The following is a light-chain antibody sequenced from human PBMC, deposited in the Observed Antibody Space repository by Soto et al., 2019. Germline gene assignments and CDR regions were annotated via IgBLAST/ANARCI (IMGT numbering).Light chain of an antibody. CDR2: AAS. Sequence: AIRMTQSPSSLSASTGDRVTITCRASQGISSYLAWYQQKPGKAPKLLSYAASTLQSGVPSRFSGSGSGTEFTLTISCLQSEDFARYYCQQYDSYPPCTFGPGTKVDIK. J-gene: IGKJ3*01. CDR1: QGISSY. V-gene: IGKV1-8*01. CDR3: QQYDSYPPCT.